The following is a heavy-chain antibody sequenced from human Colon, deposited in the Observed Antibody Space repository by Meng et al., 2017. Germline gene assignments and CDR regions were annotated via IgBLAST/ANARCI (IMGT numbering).Heavy chain of an antibody. D-gene: IGHD1-26*01. J-gene: IGHJ4*02. CDR1: GDLINTTAW. V-gene: IGHV4/OR15-8*02. CDR2: IYHSGTT. CDR3: ARMSVGAKRGRDY. Sequence: RQGSGPGLRKPSGTLSVTVVASGDLINTTAWCTWVRQPPGKGLEWIGDIYHSGTTMSNPSLKSRLSMSIDKSLNQFSLELTSVTAADTAVYYCARMSVGAKRGRDYWGQGTLVTVSS.